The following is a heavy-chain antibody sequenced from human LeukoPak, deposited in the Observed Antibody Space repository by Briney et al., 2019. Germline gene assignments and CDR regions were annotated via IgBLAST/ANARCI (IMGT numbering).Heavy chain of an antibody. D-gene: IGHD2-15*01. V-gene: IGHV4-34*01. Sequence: SETLSLTCAVYGGSFSGYYWSWIRQPPGKGLEWIGEINHSGSTNYNPSLKSRVTISVDTSKNQFSLKLSPVTAADTAVYYCASSSSGGSCYEGWGQGTLVTVSS. CDR3: ASSSSGGSCYEG. CDR1: GGSFSGYY. J-gene: IGHJ4*02. CDR2: INHSGST.